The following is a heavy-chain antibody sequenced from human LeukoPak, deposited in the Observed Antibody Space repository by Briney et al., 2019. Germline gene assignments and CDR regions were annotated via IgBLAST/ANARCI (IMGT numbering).Heavy chain of an antibody. CDR1: GGSITSGEHY. CDR3: ARFYDSSGYWKAIFDY. Sequence: SQTLSLTCTVSGGSITSGEHYCSWIRQPPGKGLEWIGYVAYTGSTNYNPSLSSRVTMSVDTSKNQFSLKLSSVTAADTAVYYCARFYDSSGYWKAIFDYWGQGTLVTVSS. V-gene: IGHV4-30-4*01. D-gene: IGHD3-22*01. J-gene: IGHJ4*02. CDR2: VAYTGST.